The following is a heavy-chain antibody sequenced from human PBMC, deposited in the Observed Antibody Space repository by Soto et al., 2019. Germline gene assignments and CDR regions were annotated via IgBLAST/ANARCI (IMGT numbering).Heavy chain of an antibody. V-gene: IGHV3-23*01. CDR3: ATGSCYVYVDYFDY. D-gene: IGHD2-15*01. Sequence: GGSLRLSCEASGFTFRGHAMSWVRQAPGKGLEWVSVISVRGDSSSYADSVKGRFIIIRDNSKSTLYLQMNSLRAEDTAVYFCATGSCYVYVDYFDYWVQGICVTVSS. CDR2: ISVRGDSS. CDR1: GFTFRGHA. J-gene: IGHJ4*02.